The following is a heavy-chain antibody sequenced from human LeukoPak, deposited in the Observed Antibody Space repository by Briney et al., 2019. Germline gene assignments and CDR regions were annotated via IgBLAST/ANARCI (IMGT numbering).Heavy chain of an antibody. J-gene: IGHJ6*03. D-gene: IGHD6-25*01. CDR3: ARSASYYNMDV. Sequence: VGSLRLSCAASGFTFSSYWMSWVRQAPGKGLEWVANIKQDGSEKYYVDSVKGRFTISRDNAKNSLYLQMNSLRAEDTAVYYCARSASYYNMDVWGKGTTVTVSS. CDR1: GFTFSSYW. V-gene: IGHV3-7*01. CDR2: IKQDGSEK.